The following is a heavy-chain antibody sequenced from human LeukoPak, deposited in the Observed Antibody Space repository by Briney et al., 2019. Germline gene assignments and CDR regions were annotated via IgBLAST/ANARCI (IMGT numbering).Heavy chain of an antibody. Sequence: PGRSLRLSCAASGFTFSSYGMHWVRQAPGKGLEWVAVISYDGSNKYYADSVKGRFTISRDNSKNTLYLQMNSLRAEDTAVYYCAKPVGRWLQSDYFDYWGQGTLVTVSS. CDR2: ISYDGSNK. CDR3: AKPVGRWLQSDYFDY. CDR1: GFTFSSYG. J-gene: IGHJ4*02. V-gene: IGHV3-30*18. D-gene: IGHD5-24*01.